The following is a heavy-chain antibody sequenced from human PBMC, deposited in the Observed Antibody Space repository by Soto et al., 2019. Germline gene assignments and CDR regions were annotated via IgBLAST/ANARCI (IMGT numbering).Heavy chain of an antibody. CDR1: GFNFDNYY. CDR3: ARDTTEILDY. Sequence: GGSLRLSCAASGFNFDNYYMDWVRQAPGKGLEWVANIKKDGSGSNYVDSLKGRFTISRDNAKNSLYLQMNNLRAEDSGVYFCARDTTEILDYWGQGTLVTVSS. CDR2: IKKDGSGS. V-gene: IGHV3-7*01. D-gene: IGHD3-9*01. J-gene: IGHJ4*02.